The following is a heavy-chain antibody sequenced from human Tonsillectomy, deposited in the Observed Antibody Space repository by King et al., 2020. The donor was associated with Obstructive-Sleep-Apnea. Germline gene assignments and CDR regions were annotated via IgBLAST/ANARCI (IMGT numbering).Heavy chain of an antibody. D-gene: IGHD3-10*01. CDR1: GFTLSDHY. CDR3: ARDRGAYHALDL. J-gene: IGHJ3*01. V-gene: IGHV3-72*01. Sequence: VQLVESGGGLVQPGGSLRLSCAGSGFTLSDHYMDWVRQAAGKGLEWVGRIREKTNSYTTQYAASVKDRFTISRDDSKNSLYLQMKSLKTEDTAVYYCARDRGAYHALDLWGQGTTVTVSS. CDR2: IREKTNSYTT.